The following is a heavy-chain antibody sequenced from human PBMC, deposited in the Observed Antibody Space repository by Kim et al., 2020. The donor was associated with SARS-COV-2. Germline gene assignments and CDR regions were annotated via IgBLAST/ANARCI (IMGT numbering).Heavy chain of an antibody. D-gene: IGHD1-26*01. Sequence: GGSLRLSCAASGFTFSSHGMHWVRQAPGKGLEWVAVISYDGSNKYYADSVKGRFTISRDNSKNTLYLQMNSLRAEDTAVYYCASGDWELLPVYFDYWGQGTLVTVSS. CDR3: ASGDWELLPVYFDY. V-gene: IGHV3-33*05. J-gene: IGHJ4*02. CDR2: ISYDGSNK. CDR1: GFTFSSHG.